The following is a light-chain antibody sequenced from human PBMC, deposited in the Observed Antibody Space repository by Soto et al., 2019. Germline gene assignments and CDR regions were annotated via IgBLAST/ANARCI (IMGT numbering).Light chain of an antibody. J-gene: IGLJ2*01. Sequence: QPVLTQPPSAAGTPGQRVTISCSGSSSNIGSNTVNCYCQFPRSAPQLLLFANDQRPSGVPDRFSGSKSGTSASLAISGLQSEDAADYYCATWDGSLNGVVFGGGTKLTVL. CDR1: SSNIGSNT. CDR2: AND. CDR3: ATWDGSLNGVV. V-gene: IGLV1-44*01.